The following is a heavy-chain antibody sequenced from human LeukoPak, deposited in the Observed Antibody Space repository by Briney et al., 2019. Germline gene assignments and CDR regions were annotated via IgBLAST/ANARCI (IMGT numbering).Heavy chain of an antibody. CDR1: GFTFSSYA. CDR2: ISGSGGST. V-gene: IGHV3-23*01. Sequence: GGSLRLSCAASGFTFSSYAMSWVRQAPGKGLEWVSAISGSGGSTYYADSVKGRFTISRDNSKNTLYLQMNSLRAEDTAVYYCAXDTIFGAVISRYYYYYGMDVWGQGTTVTVSS. CDR3: AXDTIFGAVISRYYYYYGMDV. D-gene: IGHD3-3*01. J-gene: IGHJ6*02.